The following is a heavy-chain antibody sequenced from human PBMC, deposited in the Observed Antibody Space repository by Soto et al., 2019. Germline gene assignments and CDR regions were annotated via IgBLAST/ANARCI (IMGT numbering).Heavy chain of an antibody. CDR2: IYHNGAT. J-gene: IGHJ4*02. D-gene: IGHD6-6*01. V-gene: IGHV4-4*02. CDR3: AANRPGLATSSAY. Sequence: QVQLQESGPGLVKSSGTLSLTCAVSGGSISSNNWWSWVRQPPGKGLEWIGEIYHNGATNYNPSLKSRVSVSVDKSKNQVSLRLSSVTAADTAVYYCAANRPGLATSSAYWGQGTLVTVSS. CDR1: GGSISSNNW.